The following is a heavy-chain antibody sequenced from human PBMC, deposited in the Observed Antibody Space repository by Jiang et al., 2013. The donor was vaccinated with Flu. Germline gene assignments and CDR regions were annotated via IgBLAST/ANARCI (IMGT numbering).Heavy chain of an antibody. CDR2: ISAYNGNT. CDR3: ARDREDCGGDCYHWFDP. J-gene: IGHJ5*02. CDR1: GYTFTSYG. D-gene: IGHD2-21*02. Sequence: SGAEVKKPGASVKVSCKASGYTFTSYGISWVRQAPGQGLEWMGWISAYNGNTNYAQKLQGRVTMTTDTSTSTAYMELRSLRSDDTAVYYCARDREDCGGDCYHWFDPWGQGTLVTVSS. V-gene: IGHV1-18*01.